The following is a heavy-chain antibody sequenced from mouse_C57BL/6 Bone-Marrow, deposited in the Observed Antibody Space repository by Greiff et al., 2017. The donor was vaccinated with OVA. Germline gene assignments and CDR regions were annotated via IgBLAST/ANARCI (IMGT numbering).Heavy chain of an antibody. Sequence: DVHLVESGGGLVQPGGSLKLSCAASGFTFSDYYMYWVRQTPEKRLEWVAYISNGGGSTYYPDTVKGRFTISRDNAKNTLYLQMSRLKSEDTAMYYCARVAYYSNYYYFDYWGQGTTLTVSS. V-gene: IGHV5-12*01. J-gene: IGHJ2*01. CDR1: GFTFSDYY. D-gene: IGHD2-5*01. CDR2: ISNGGGST. CDR3: ARVAYYSNYYYFDY.